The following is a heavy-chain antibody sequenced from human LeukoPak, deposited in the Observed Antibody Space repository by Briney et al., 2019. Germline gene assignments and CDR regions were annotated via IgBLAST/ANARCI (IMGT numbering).Heavy chain of an antibody. CDR1: AGSTSSYY. V-gene: IGHV4-4*07. CDR3: ARDLYYYDSSSYYLFDY. Sequence: SETLSLTCTVSAGSTSSYYWSWIRQPAGKGLGWIGRIHTSGSTNYNPSLKGRVTMSVDTSKNQFSLKLSSVTAADRAVYYCARDLYYYDSSSYYLFDYWGQGTLVTVSS. CDR2: IHTSGST. D-gene: IGHD3-22*01. J-gene: IGHJ4*02.